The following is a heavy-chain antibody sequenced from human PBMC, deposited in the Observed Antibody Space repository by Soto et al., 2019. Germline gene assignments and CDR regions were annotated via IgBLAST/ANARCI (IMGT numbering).Heavy chain of an antibody. J-gene: IGHJ6*02. CDR1: GGTFSSYA. D-gene: IGHD5-12*01. V-gene: IGHV1-69*12. CDR3: ASPSYPSYDYRVYYYYYGMDV. CDR2: IIPIFGTA. Sequence: QVQLVQSGAAVKKPGSSVKVSCKASGGTFSSYAISWVRQAPGQGLEWMGGIIPIFGTASYAQKFQGRVTITADESTSTAYMELSSLRSEDTAVYYCASPSYPSYDYRVYYYYYGMDVWGQGTTVTVSS.